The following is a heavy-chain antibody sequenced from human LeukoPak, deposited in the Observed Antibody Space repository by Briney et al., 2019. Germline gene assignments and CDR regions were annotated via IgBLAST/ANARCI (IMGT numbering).Heavy chain of an antibody. J-gene: IGHJ4*02. D-gene: IGHD5-12*01. CDR3: ARQRGSH. CDR1: GFTFSSSW. CDR2: IKQEENEI. V-gene: IGHV3-7*01. Sequence: SGASLRLSCAASGFTFSSSWMTWVRQAPGKGLEWVALIKQEENEIYYADSVKGRFTISTDTAKNSLYLQMNSLRVEDTAVYYCARQRGSHWGQGTLVTVSS.